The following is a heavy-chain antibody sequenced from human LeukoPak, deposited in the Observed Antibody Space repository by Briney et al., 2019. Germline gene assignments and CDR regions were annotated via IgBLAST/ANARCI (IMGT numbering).Heavy chain of an antibody. CDR1: GGTFSSYA. CDR2: IIPIFGTA. J-gene: IGHJ4*02. CDR3: ARGPRMVRGVKGSRYYFDY. V-gene: IGHV1-69*05. D-gene: IGHD3-10*01. Sequence: GASVKVSCKASGGTFSSYAISWVRQAPGQGLEWMGGIIPIFGTANYAQKFQGRVTITTDESTSTAYMELSSLRSEDTAVYYCARGPRMVRGVKGSRYYFDYWGQGTLVTVSS.